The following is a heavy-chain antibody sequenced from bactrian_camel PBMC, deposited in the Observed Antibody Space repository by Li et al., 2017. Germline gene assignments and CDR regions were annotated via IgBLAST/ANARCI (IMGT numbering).Heavy chain of an antibody. V-gene: IGHV3S6*01. CDR3: AADLGWCGSAPYKGNFVT. J-gene: IGHJ4*01. CDR1: EFTYW. D-gene: IGHD6*01. Sequence: HVQLVESGGGSVQAGGSLRLSCAASEFTYWMGWFRQAPGKEREGVAVISTLNGESAYADSVKGRFTVSHVNANNTLHLQMNSLKPEDAAVYYCAADLGWCGSAPYKGNFVTGARGPRSPSP. CDR2: ISTLNGES.